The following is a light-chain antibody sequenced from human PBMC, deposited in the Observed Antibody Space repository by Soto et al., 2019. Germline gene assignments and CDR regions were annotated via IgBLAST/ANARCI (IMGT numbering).Light chain of an antibody. CDR1: SSDVGGYNY. CDR2: EVN. Sequence: ALTQPPSASGSPGQSVTISCTGTSSDVGGYNYVSWYQQHPGKVPKLMVYEVNKRPSGVPDRFSGSKSGNTASLTVSGLQAEDEADYYCTSYAGGNNVFGTGTKLTVL. V-gene: IGLV2-8*01. J-gene: IGLJ1*01. CDR3: TSYAGGNNV.